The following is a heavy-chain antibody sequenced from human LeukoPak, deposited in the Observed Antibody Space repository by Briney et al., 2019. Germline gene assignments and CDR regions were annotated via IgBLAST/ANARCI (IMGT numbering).Heavy chain of an antibody. J-gene: IGHJ6*02. D-gene: IGHD5-24*01. CDR1: GGTFSSYA. V-gene: IGHV1-69*13. CDR2: IIPIFGTA. CDR3: ARVLGRWLQLRYYYYGMDV. Sequence: ASVKVSCKASGGTFSSYAISWVRQAPGQGLEWMGGIIPIFGTANYAQKFRGRVTITADESTSTAYMELSSLRSEDTAVYYCARVLGRWLQLRYYYYGMDVWGQGTTVTVSS.